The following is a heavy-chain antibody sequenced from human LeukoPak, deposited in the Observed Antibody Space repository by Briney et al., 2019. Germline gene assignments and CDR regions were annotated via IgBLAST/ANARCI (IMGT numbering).Heavy chain of an antibody. CDR2: VGGSVTFI. J-gene: IGHJ4*02. D-gene: IGHD3-10*01. Sequence: GGSLRLSCAASGFTFTNYGMYWVRQAPGKGLEWISYVGGSVTFIYYADSVKGRFTISRDNAKNSLSLQMNSLRSEDTAVYYCARGRFGSGSLHYFDYWGQGALVTVSS. V-gene: IGHV3-48*01. CDR1: GFTFTNYG. CDR3: ARGRFGSGSLHYFDY.